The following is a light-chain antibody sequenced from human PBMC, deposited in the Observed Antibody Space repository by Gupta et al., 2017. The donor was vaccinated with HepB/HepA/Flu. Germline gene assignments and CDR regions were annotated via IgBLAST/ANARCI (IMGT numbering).Light chain of an antibody. Sequence: DAVMTQSPLSLPVTLGQTAYIFCRSNQSLLYSDGSTYLNWFQQRPGQSPRRLIYKISKRDSGVPDRFSGSGSGTDFTLKISRVEADDVGVYYCMQGARWPWTFGQGTKVDIK. V-gene: IGKV2-30*01. CDR3: MQGARWPWT. CDR2: KIS. J-gene: IGKJ1*01. CDR1: QSLLYSDGSTY.